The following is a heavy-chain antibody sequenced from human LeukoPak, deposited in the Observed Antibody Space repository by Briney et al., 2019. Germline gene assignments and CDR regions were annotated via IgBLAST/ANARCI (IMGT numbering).Heavy chain of an antibody. CDR3: APSGDPEGGDY. Sequence: GGSLRLSCVVSGFSVSRSSITWVRQAPGKGLEWVSITYEGGSTDYADSVKGRFTISRDNAKNSLYLQMNSLRAEDTAVYYCAPSGDPEGGDYWGQGTLVTVSS. V-gene: IGHV3-53*01. CDR2: TYEGGST. J-gene: IGHJ4*02. D-gene: IGHD1-26*01. CDR1: GFSVSRSS.